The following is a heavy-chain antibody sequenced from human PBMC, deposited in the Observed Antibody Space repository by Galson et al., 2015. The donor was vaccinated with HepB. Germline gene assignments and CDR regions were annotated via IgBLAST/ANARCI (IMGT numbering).Heavy chain of an antibody. D-gene: IGHD2-15*01. CDR1: GFIFSHYG. Sequence: SLRLSCAASGFIFSHYGMVWVRQAPGKGLEWVAGIKFDGTKTTYGDSVKGRFTISRDQSMFTLYLEMNSLRVEDTAMYYCARDEDTSGHASWFDPWGQGTLVTVSS. CDR2: IKFDGTKT. V-gene: IGHV3-33*05. CDR3: ARDEDTSGHASWFDP. J-gene: IGHJ5*02.